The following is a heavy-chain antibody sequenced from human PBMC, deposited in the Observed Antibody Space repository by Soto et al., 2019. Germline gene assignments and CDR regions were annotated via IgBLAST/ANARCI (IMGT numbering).Heavy chain of an antibody. J-gene: IGHJ6*02. CDR1: GYTFTSYD. CDR3: ARANGITIFGVVIALYGMDV. D-gene: IGHD3-3*01. V-gene: IGHV1-8*01. Sequence: ASVNVSCKASGYTFTSYDINWVRQATGQGLEWMGWMNPNSGNTGYAQKFQGRVTMTRNTSISTAYMELSSLRSEDTAVYYCARANGITIFGVVIALYGMDVWGQGTTVTVSS. CDR2: MNPNSGNT.